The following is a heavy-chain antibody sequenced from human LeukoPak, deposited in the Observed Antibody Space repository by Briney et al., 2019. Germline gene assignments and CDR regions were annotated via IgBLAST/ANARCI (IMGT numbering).Heavy chain of an antibody. CDR2: INPNSGGT. Sequence: ASVKVSCKASGYTFTGYYMHWVRQAPGQGLEWMGWINPNSGGTNYAQKFQGRVTMTRDTSISTAYMELSRLRSDDTAVYYCARAFYCSSTSCPSNPPYYYMDVWGKGTTVTASS. CDR3: ARAFYCSSTSCPSNPPYYYMDV. CDR1: GYTFTGYY. V-gene: IGHV1-2*02. D-gene: IGHD2-2*01. J-gene: IGHJ6*03.